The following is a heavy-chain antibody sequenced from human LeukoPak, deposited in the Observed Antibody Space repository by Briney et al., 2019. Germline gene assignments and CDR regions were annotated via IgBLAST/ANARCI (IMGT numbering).Heavy chain of an antibody. CDR1: GGTISSSSYY. CDR3: ARAMVRGVIRSYYYYYGMDV. D-gene: IGHD3-10*01. J-gene: IGHJ6*02. CDR2: IYYSGST. Sequence: PSETLSLTCTVSGGTISSSSYYWGWIRQPPGKGLEWIGTIYYSGSTYYNPSLNSRVTISVDTSKNQFSLKLSSVTAADTAVYYCARAMVRGVIRSYYYYYGMDVWGQGTTVTVSS. V-gene: IGHV4-39*07.